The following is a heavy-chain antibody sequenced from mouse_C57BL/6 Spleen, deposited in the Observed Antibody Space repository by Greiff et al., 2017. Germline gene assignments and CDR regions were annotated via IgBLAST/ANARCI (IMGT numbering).Heavy chain of an antibody. CDR1: GFTFTDYY. V-gene: IGHV7-3*01. Sequence: EVMLVESGGGLVQPGGSLSLSCAASGFTFTDYYMSWVRQPPGKALEWLGFIRNKANGYTTEYSASVKGRFTISRDNSQSILYLQMNALRAEDSATYFCARYDDYYSYAMDYWGQGTSVTVSS. CDR3: ARYDDYYSYAMDY. J-gene: IGHJ4*01. CDR2: IRNKANGYTT. D-gene: IGHD2-3*01.